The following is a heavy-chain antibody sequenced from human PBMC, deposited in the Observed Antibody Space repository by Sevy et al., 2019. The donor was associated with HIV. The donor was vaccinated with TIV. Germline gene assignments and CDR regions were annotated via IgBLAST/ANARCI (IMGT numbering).Heavy chain of an antibody. D-gene: IGHD4-17*01. CDR1: GGSISSSSHY. CDR3: ARRTYGDYVGYYDY. J-gene: IGHJ4*02. Sequence: SETLSLTCTVSGGSISSSSHYWDWIRQPPGKGLEWIGTIYYSGNTYYNPSLKSRVTISVDTSRNQFSLRLSSATAADTAVYYCARRTYGDYVGYYDYWGQGTLVTVSS. V-gene: IGHV4-39*01. CDR2: IYYSGNT.